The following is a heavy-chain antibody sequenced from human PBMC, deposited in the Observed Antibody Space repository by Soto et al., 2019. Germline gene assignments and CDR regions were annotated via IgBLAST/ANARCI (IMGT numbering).Heavy chain of an antibody. J-gene: IGHJ4*02. Sequence: EVQLVESGGDLVQPGGSLRLSCAASGFTFSDHYMDWVRQAPGKGLEWIARSRNKANSYTIEYAASVKGRFTISRDDSKSSLYLQMNSLKSEDTAVYYCARSPGSWPRHFDYWGQGTLVTVSS. V-gene: IGHV3-72*01. CDR2: SRNKANSYTI. CDR1: GFTFSDHY. D-gene: IGHD6-19*01. CDR3: ARSPGSWPRHFDY.